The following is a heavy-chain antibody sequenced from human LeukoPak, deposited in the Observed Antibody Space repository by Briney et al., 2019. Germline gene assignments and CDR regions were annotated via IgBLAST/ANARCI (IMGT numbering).Heavy chain of an antibody. V-gene: IGHV3-23*01. CDR3: AKADYYDFWSGYFDY. J-gene: IGHJ4*02. D-gene: IGHD3-3*01. Sequence: PGASLRLSCAASGFTFSSYAMSWVRQAPGKGLEWVSAISRSGGSTYYADSVKGRFTISRDNSKNTLYLQMNSLRAEDTAVYYCAKADYYDFWSGYFDYWGQGTLVTVSS. CDR1: GFTFSSYA. CDR2: ISRSGGST.